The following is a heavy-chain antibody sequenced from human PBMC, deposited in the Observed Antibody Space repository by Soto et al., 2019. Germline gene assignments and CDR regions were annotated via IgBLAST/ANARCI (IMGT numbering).Heavy chain of an antibody. Sequence: QVQLVQSGAEVKEPGSSVKVSCKTSGGTFSNYAITWVRQAPGQGLEWMGGTIPIFEKPIYAQKFRGRLTITADESTTTAHMELSSLRPEDTAVFYGARGEGVVSTIRAALDYWGQGTLVTVSS. V-gene: IGHV1-69*01. J-gene: IGHJ4*02. CDR2: TIPIFEKP. CDR3: ARGEGVVSTIRAALDY. CDR1: GGTFSNYA. D-gene: IGHD5-12*01.